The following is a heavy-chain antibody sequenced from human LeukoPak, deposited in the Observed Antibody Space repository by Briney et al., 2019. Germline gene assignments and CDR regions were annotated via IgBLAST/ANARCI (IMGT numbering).Heavy chain of an antibody. CDR3: AKDRSGSYSQGLDY. Sequence: GGSLRLSCAASGFTFSGSAMSWVRQAPGKGLEWVSTISFIGGSTYYADSVKGRFTISRDNSKNTLYLQVNSLRAEDTAVYYCAKDRSGSYSQGLDYWGQGTLVTVSS. D-gene: IGHD1-26*01. J-gene: IGHJ4*02. V-gene: IGHV3-23*01. CDR1: GFTFSGSA. CDR2: ISFIGGST.